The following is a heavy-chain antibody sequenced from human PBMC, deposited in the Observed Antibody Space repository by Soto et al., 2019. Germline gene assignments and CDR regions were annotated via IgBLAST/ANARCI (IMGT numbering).Heavy chain of an antibody. Sequence: SQTLSLPCGISGASVSSKSAAWNFIRQSPSRGLEWLGRTYYRSKWYNDYAVSVKSRITINPDTSKNQFSLHLNSVTPEDTAVYYCGTFLSTTSPDVWGEGTTVTVSS. J-gene: IGHJ6*04. CDR2: TYYRSKWYN. V-gene: IGHV6-1*01. D-gene: IGHD2-2*01. CDR1: GASVSSKSAA. CDR3: GTFLSTTSPDV.